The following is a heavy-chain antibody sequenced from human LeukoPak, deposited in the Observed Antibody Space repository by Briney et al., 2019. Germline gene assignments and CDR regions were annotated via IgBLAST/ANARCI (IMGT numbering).Heavy chain of an antibody. J-gene: IGHJ4*02. V-gene: IGHV1-69*06. Sequence: SVKVSCKASGGTFISYAINWVRQAPGQGLEWMGGIIPMFGTANYAQKFQGRVTITADKSTSTAYMELSSLRSEDTAIYYCARDRYYDFWSGSHYFDYWGQGTLVTVSS. CDR2: IIPMFGTA. CDR1: GGTFISYA. D-gene: IGHD3-3*01. CDR3: ARDRYYDFWSGSHYFDY.